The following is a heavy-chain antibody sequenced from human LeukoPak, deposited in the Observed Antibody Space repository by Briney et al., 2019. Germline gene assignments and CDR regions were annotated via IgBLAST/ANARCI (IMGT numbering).Heavy chain of an antibody. J-gene: IGHJ4*02. Sequence: GGSLRLSCTASGFIFSSFWMGWVRQAPGKGPEWVADIKQDGSKKYYLDSVKGRFTISRDNAKNSLYLQLNSLRAEDTAVYFCAREYYDKSGYSHDFWGQGTLVTVSS. V-gene: IGHV3-7*01. CDR3: AREYYDKSGYSHDF. CDR1: GFIFSSFW. D-gene: IGHD3-22*01. CDR2: IKQDGSKK.